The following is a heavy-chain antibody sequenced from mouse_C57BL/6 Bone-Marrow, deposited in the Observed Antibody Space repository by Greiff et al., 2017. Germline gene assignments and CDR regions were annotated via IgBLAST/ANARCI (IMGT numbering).Heavy chain of an antibody. Sequence: QVQLQQSGPELVKPGASVKLSCKASGYTFTSYDINWVKQRPGQGLEWIGWIYPRDGSTKYTEKFKGKATLTVDQSSSTAYMELHSLTSEDSAVYFCARLEFDGSSGDWYFDVGGTGTTVTVSA. CDR3: ARLEFDGSSGDWYFDV. CDR2: IYPRDGST. J-gene: IGHJ1*03. V-gene: IGHV1-85*01. D-gene: IGHD1-1*01. CDR1: GYTFTSYD.